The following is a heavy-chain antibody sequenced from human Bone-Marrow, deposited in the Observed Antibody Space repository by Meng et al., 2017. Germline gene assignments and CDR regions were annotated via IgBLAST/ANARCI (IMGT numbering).Heavy chain of an antibody. CDR1: GFTFSSYS. J-gene: IGHJ6*02. V-gene: IGHV3-21*01. CDR2: ISSSSSYI. D-gene: IGHD3-9*01. Sequence: GESLKISCAASGFTFSSYSMNWVRQAPGKGLEWVSSISSSSSYIYYADSVKGRFTISRDNAENSLYLQMNSLRAEDTAVYYCARGTYYDILTGYPRGYYYGMDVWGQGTTVTVSS. CDR3: ARGTYYDILTGYPRGYYYGMDV.